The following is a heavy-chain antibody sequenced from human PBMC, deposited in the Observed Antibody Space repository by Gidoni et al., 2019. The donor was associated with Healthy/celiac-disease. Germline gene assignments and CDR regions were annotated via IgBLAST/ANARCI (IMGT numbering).Heavy chain of an antibody. CDR1: GFTFSSYA. J-gene: IGHJ6*02. Sequence: EVQLLESGGGLVPPGGSLILSCAASGFTFSSYAMSWVRQAPGKGLEWVAAISGSGGSTYYADSVKGRFTISRDNSKNTLYLQMNSLRAEDTAVYYCANVPIGDYYDYGMDVWGQGTTVTVSS. CDR2: ISGSGGST. CDR3: ANVPIGDYYDYGMDV. V-gene: IGHV3-23*01. D-gene: IGHD2-8*01.